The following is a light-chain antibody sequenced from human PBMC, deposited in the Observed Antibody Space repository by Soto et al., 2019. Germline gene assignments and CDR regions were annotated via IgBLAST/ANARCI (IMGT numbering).Light chain of an antibody. CDR2: GAS. CDR3: QQYGSSGT. V-gene: IGKV3-20*01. J-gene: IGKJ1*01. Sequence: EIVLTQSPGTLSLSPGDRATLSCRASQSVISDYLAWYQQKPGQAPRLLIYGASGRATGIPDRFSGSGSGTDFTLTISRLEPEDFAVYYCQQYGSSGTFGQGTKVDIK. CDR1: QSVISDY.